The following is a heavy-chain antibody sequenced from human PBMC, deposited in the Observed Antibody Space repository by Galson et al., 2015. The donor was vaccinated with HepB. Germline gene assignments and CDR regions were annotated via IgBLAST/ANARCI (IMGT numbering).Heavy chain of an antibody. V-gene: IGHV7-4-1*02. D-gene: IGHD3-22*01. Sequence: SVKVSCKASGYTFTSYAMNWVRQAPGQGLEWMGWINNNTGNPTYAQGFKGRFVFSLDNSVSTAYLQISSLKAEDTAVYYCARDQGYYYDSIGYYSPVGWFDPWGQGTLVTASS. J-gene: IGHJ5*02. CDR1: GYTFTSYA. CDR2: INNNTGNP. CDR3: ARDQGYYYDSIGYYSPVGWFDP.